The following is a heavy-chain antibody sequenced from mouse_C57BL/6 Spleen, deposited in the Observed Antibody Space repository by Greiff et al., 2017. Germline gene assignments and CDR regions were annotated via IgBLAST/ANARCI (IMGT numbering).Heavy chain of an antibody. D-gene: IGHD4-1*01. Sequence: EVKLVESGGGLVKPGGSLKLSCAASGFTFSDYGMHWVRQAPEKGLEWVAYISSGSSTIYYADTVKGRFTISRDNAKNTLFLQMTSLRSEDTAMYYWARGSSLVYWYFDVWGTGTTGTGSS. J-gene: IGHJ1*03. V-gene: IGHV5-17*01. CDR1: GFTFSDYG. CDR2: ISSGSSTI. CDR3: ARGSSLVYWYFDV.